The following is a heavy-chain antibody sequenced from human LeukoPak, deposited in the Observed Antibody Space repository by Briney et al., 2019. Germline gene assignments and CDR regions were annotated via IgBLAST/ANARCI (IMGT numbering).Heavy chain of an antibody. J-gene: IGHJ4*02. CDR1: GGSISSSSYY. V-gene: IGHV4-39*01. CDR3: ARHVVAAADPFDY. D-gene: IGHD6-13*01. Sequence: SETPSLTCTVSGGSISSSSYYWGWIRQPPGKGLEWIGSIYYSGSTYYNPSPKSRVTISVDTSKNQFSLKLSSVTAADTAVYYCARHVVAAADPFDYWGQGTLVTVSS. CDR2: IYYSGST.